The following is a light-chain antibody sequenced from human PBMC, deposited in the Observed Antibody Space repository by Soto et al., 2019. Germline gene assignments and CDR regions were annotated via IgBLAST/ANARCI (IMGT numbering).Light chain of an antibody. CDR1: SSDVGSYNL. J-gene: IGLJ1*01. V-gene: IGLV2-23*02. CDR2: GVN. CDR3: CSYAGISTFYV. Sequence: SVLTQPASVSGSPGQAITISCTGTSSDVGSYNLVSWYQQHPGKAPKLMIYGVNKRPSGVSNRLSGSKSGNTASLTISGLQAEDEADYYCCSYAGISTFYVFGTGTKVTVL.